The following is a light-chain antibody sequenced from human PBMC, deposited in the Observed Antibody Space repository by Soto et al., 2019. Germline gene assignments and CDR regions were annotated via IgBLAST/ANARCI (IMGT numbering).Light chain of an antibody. J-gene: IGKJ2*01. V-gene: IGKV3-20*01. Sequence: EVVLTQSPGTLSLSPGESATLSCRASQSVTNNYFAWYQQKPGQAPRLLIFGSSDRATGIPDRFSGSGSGTDFTLTISRLEPDDFAVYYCHQYGSSPPYTFGQGTKLEIK. CDR3: HQYGSSPPYT. CDR2: GSS. CDR1: QSVTNNY.